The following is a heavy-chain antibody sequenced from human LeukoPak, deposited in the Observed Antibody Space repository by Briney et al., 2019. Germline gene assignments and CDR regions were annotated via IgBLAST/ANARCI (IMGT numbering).Heavy chain of an antibody. CDR2: IYYSGST. J-gene: IGHJ6*03. V-gene: IGHV4-59*01. CDR1: GGSISSYS. CDR3: AREGRYRYGYNEYHSYMDI. Sequence: SETLSLTCTVSGGSISSYSWSWVRQPPGKGLEWIGYIYYSGSTNYNPSLESRVTISVDTSKNQFSLKLSSVTAAETAVYYCAREGRYRYGYNEYHSYMDIWGKGTTVTVSS. D-gene: IGHD5-24*01.